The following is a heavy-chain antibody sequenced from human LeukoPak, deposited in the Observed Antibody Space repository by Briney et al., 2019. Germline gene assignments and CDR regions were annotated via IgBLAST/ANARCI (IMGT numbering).Heavy chain of an antibody. CDR3: ARGREVAGTVAY. V-gene: IGHV1-2*02. D-gene: IGHD6-19*01. CDR1: GYTFTGYY. Sequence: ASVKVSCKASGYTFTGYYMHWLRQAPGQGLEWMAWINPNSGGINYAQRFQGRITVTRDTSNSTAYMELSRLTSDDTAVYYCARGREVAGTVAYWGQGTLVTVSS. J-gene: IGHJ4*02. CDR2: INPNSGGI.